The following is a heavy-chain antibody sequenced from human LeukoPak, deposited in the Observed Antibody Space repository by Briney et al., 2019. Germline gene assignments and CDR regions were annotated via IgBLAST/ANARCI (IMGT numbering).Heavy chain of an antibody. V-gene: IGHV3-48*01. Sequence: GGSLRLSCAASGFTFSSYSMNWVRQAPGKGLEWVSYISSSSTIYYADSVKGRFTISRDNAKNSLYLQMNGLRAEDTAVYYCARRLLSFFDYWGQGTLVTVSS. J-gene: IGHJ4*02. D-gene: IGHD3-10*01. CDR3: ARRLLSFFDY. CDR1: GFTFSSYS. CDR2: ISSSSTI.